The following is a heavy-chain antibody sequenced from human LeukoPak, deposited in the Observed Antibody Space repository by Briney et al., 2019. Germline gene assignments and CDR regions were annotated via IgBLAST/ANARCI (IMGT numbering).Heavy chain of an antibody. CDR2: IYSTGST. V-gene: IGHV4-59*08. J-gene: IGHJ4*02. CDR1: GGSISSYY. D-gene: IGHD2-2*01. CDR3: ARASSYTGHLGW. Sequence: PSETLSLTCTVSGGSISSYYWTWIRQPPGKGLEWIGYIYSTGSTNYNPSLKSRVTISVDTSKNQFSLNLSSVTAADTAVYYRARASSYTGHLGWWGQGTLVTVSS.